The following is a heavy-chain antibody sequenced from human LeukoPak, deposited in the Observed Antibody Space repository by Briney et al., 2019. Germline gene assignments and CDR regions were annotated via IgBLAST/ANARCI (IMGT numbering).Heavy chain of an antibody. Sequence: SETLSLTCTVSGGSISSGGYYWRWIRQHPGKGLEWIGYIYYSGSTYYNPSLKSRVTISVDTSKNQFSLKLSSVTAADTAVYYCARVRSIAPYCSSTSCFRWFDPWGQGTLVTVSS. D-gene: IGHD2-2*01. J-gene: IGHJ5*02. CDR1: GGSISSGGYY. V-gene: IGHV4-31*03. CDR3: ARVRSIAPYCSSTSCFRWFDP. CDR2: IYYSGST.